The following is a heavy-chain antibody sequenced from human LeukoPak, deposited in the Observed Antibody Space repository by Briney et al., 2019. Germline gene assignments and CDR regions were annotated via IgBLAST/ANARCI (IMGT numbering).Heavy chain of an antibody. CDR1: GYTFTSYY. CDR2: ISAYNGNT. Sequence: ASVKVSCKASGYTFTSYYMHWVRQAPGQGLEWMGWISAYNGNTNYAQKLQGRVTMTTDTSTSTAYMELRSLRSDDTAVYYCARVDTAMAFDIWGQGTMVTVSS. J-gene: IGHJ3*02. D-gene: IGHD5-18*01. CDR3: ARVDTAMAFDI. V-gene: IGHV1-18*04.